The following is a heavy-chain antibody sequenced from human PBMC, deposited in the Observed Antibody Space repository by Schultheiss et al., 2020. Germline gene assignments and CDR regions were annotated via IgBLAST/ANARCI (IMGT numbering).Heavy chain of an antibody. CDR2: ISGSGGST. J-gene: IGHJ4*02. D-gene: IGHD5-12*01. Sequence: GESLKISCAASGFTFSSYAMSWVRQAPGKGLEWVSAISGSGGSTYYADSVKDRFTISRDNSKNTLYLQMNGLRVEDTAVYYCARVYSGYVPIDHWGQGTLVTVSS. CDR1: GFTFSSYA. V-gene: IGHV3-23*01. CDR3: ARVYSGYVPIDH.